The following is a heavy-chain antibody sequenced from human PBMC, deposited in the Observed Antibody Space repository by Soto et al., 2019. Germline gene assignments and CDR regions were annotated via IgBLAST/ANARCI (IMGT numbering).Heavy chain of an antibody. J-gene: IGHJ4*02. CDR1: GHTFTSYE. D-gene: IGHD3-22*01. V-gene: IGHV1-8*01. CDR2: MNPNSLKT. Sequence: QVQLVQSGAEVKKPGASVKVSCKASGHTFTSYESNWGRQATGQGLEWMGGMNPNSLKTGYAQKFQVIGTITRNTSISTAYMELSSLRSEDTAVYYCASASYDSSAYRFDYWGQGTLLTVSS. CDR3: ASASYDSSAYRFDY.